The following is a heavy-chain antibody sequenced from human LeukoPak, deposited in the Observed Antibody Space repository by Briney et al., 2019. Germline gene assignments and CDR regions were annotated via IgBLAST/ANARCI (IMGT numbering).Heavy chain of an antibody. V-gene: IGHV3-30*02. CDR2: IRYDGSNK. CDR1: GFTFSSYG. J-gene: IGHJ4*02. CDR3: AREREDLVVVAAAMRGYI. D-gene: IGHD2-2*01. Sequence: GGSLRLSCAASGFTFSSYGMHWVRQAPGKGLEWVAFIRYDGSNKYYADSVKGRFTISRDNSKNTVFLQMSGLRPEDTAVYYCAREREDLVVVAAAMRGYIWGQGTLVTVSS.